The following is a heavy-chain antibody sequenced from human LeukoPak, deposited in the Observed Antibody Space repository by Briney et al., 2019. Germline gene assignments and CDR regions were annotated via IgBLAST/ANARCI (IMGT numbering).Heavy chain of an antibody. CDR3: AVDPGYSSSWYRRPAQLDY. Sequence: PSQTLSLTCTVSGGSISSGGYYWSWIRQHPGKGLEWIGYIYYSGSTYYNPSLKSRVTISVDTSKNQFSLKLSSVTAADTAVYYCAVDPGYSSSWYRRPAQLDYWGQGTLVTVSS. CDR2: IYYSGST. V-gene: IGHV4-31*03. D-gene: IGHD6-13*01. J-gene: IGHJ4*02. CDR1: GGSISSGGYY.